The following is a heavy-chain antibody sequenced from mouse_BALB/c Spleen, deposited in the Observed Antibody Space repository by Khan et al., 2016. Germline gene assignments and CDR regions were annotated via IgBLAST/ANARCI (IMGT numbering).Heavy chain of an antibody. J-gene: IGHJ2*01. D-gene: IGHD4-1*01. CDR2: IWGGGST. CDR3: ARDPLTGAFDY. Sequence: VQLQESGPGLVAPSQSLSITCTVSGFSLSRYSVHWVRQPPGKGLEWLGMIWGGGSTDYNSALKSRLTISKANSKRQVFLRMSSLQTDDTAIYYGARDPLTGAFDYWGQGTTLTVSS. V-gene: IGHV2-6-4*01. CDR1: GFSLSRYS.